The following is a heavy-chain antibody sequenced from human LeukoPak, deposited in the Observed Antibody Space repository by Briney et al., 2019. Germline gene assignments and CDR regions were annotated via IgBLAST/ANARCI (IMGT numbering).Heavy chain of an antibody. J-gene: IGHJ6*02. D-gene: IGHD6-13*01. CDR2: ISAYNGNT. Sequence: GASVKVSCKASGYTFTSYGISWVRQAPGQGLEWMGWISAYNGNTNYAQKLQGRVTMTTDTSTSTAYMELRSLRSDDTAVYYCARNHQQLVLIDTSYYYYYGMDVLGQGTTVTVSS. V-gene: IGHV1-18*01. CDR1: GYTFTSYG. CDR3: ARNHQQLVLIDTSYYYYYGMDV.